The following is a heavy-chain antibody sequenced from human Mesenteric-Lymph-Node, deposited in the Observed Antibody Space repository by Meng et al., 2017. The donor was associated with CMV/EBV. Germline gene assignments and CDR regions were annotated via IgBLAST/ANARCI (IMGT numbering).Heavy chain of an antibody. CDR1: GGAISSGGYY. D-gene: IGHD4-17*01. V-gene: IGHV4-31*03. CDR2: IYHSGSA. CDR3: ARTTGKDYFDY. Sequence: SGSGGAISSGGYYWSWLRQHPGKGLEWIGYIYHSGSAYRNPSLKNRVTISVDTSKNQFSLKLSSVTAADTAVYYCARTTGKDYFDYWGQGTLVTVSS. J-gene: IGHJ4*02.